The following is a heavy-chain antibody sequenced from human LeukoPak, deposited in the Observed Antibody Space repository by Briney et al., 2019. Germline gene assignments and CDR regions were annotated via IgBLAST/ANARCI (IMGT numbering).Heavy chain of an antibody. J-gene: IGHJ4*02. V-gene: IGHV1-3*01. CDR1: GYTFTSYA. Sequence: ASVKVSCKASGYTFTSYAMHWVRQAPGQRLEWMGWINAGNGNTKYSQKFQGRVTITRDTSASTAYMELSSLRSEDTAVYYCARVVSWCHYFDYWGQGTLVTVSS. CDR2: INAGNGNT. CDR3: ARVVSWCHYFDY. D-gene: IGHD6-13*01.